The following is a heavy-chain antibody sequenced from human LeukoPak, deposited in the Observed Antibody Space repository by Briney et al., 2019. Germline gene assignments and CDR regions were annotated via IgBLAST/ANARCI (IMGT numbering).Heavy chain of an antibody. Sequence: GASVKVSCKASGYTFTSYGISWVRQAPGQGLEWMGWISAYNGNTNYAQKLQGRVTMTTDTSTSTAYMELRSLRSDDMAVYYCARDHSLYGSGFSYFFDYWGQGTLVTVSS. J-gene: IGHJ4*02. CDR3: ARDHSLYGSGFSYFFDY. D-gene: IGHD3-10*01. V-gene: IGHV1-18*03. CDR2: ISAYNGNT. CDR1: GYTFTSYG.